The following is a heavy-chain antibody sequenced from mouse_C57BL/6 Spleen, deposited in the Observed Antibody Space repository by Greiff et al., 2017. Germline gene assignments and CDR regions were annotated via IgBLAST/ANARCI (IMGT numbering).Heavy chain of an antibody. D-gene: IGHD1-1*01. Sequence: EVQRVESGAELVRPGASVKLSCTASGFNIKDDYMHWVKQRPEQGLEWIGWIDPENGDTEYASKFQGKATITADTSSNTAYLQLSSLTSEDTAVCYCTPLQFITRGRFYAMDYWGQGTSVTVSS. J-gene: IGHJ4*01. CDR2: IDPENGDT. CDR1: GFNIKDDY. CDR3: TPLQFITRGRFYAMDY. V-gene: IGHV14-4*01.